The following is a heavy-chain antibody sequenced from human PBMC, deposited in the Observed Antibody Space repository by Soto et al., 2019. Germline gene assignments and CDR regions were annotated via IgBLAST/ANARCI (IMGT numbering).Heavy chain of an antibody. J-gene: IGHJ5*01. CDR2: IHYGGST. V-gene: IGHV4-39*01. CDR3: ASYTSCTMFDS. CDR1: GGSFSRSGYY. Sequence: QLQLQESGPGLVKPSETLSLTCTVSGGSFSRSGYYWGWIRQPPGKGLEWIGSIHYGGSTNYNPSLNSRVTISGDTAKYQFSLKLTSVTAADTAVYYCASYTSCTMFDSWGQGTLVTVSS. D-gene: IGHD2-2*01.